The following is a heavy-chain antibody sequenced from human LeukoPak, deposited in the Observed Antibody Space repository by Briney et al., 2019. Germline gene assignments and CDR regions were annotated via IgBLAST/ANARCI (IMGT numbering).Heavy chain of an antibody. CDR2: INAGNGNT. D-gene: IGHD3-9*01. V-gene: IGHV1-3*01. Sequence: GASVKVSCKASGYTFTSYAMHWVRQAPGQRLEWMGWINAGNGNTKYSQRFQGRVTITRDTSASTAYIELSSLRSEDTAVYYCARGGRRYFDYFDYWGQGTLVTVSP. CDR1: GYTFTSYA. CDR3: ARGGRRYFDYFDY. J-gene: IGHJ4*02.